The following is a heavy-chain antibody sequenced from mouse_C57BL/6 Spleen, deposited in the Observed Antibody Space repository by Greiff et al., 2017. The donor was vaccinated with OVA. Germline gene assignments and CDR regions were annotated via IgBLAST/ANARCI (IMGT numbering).Heavy chain of an antibody. CDR2: IYPGSGST. D-gene: IGHD2-2*01. Sequence: VQLQQPGAELVKPGASVKMSCKASGYTFTSYWITWVKQRPGQGLEWIGDIYPGSGSTNYNEKFKSKATLTVDTSSSTAYMQLSSLTSEDSAVYYCARLRDGYDEGDYFDYWGQGTTLTVSS. J-gene: IGHJ2*01. CDR1: GYTFTSYW. CDR3: ARLRDGYDEGDYFDY. V-gene: IGHV1-55*01.